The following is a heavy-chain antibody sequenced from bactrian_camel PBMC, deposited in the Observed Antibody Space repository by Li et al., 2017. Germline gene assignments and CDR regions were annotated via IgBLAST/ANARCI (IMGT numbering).Heavy chain of an antibody. J-gene: IGHJ4*01. CDR3: ATGPVGRDGSPY. D-gene: IGHD3*01. CDR1: GFAFNESR. V-gene: IGHV3S40*01. Sequence: ESGGGLVQPGGSLRLSCAGSGFAFNESRMSWVRQVPGKELEWVSAINSGGGSTYYGDYVKGRFTISRDNAKNTLSLRMNSLKSEDTALYYCATGPVGRDGSPYWGQGTQVTVS. CDR2: INSGGGST.